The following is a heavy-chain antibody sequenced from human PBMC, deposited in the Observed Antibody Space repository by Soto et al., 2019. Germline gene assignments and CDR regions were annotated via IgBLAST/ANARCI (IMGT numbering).Heavy chain of an antibody. D-gene: IGHD6-19*01. Sequence: PSETLSLTCSVSGADINTYSWTWIRQPAGKGLEWIGRIYTSASINYNPSLRGRVTLSVDTSTNQGSLKLASVTAADTAVYYCARDREAGYNFYYGMDVWGQGTTVTVSS. CDR2: IYTSASI. V-gene: IGHV4-4*07. CDR3: ARDREAGYNFYYGMDV. CDR1: GADINTYS. J-gene: IGHJ6*02.